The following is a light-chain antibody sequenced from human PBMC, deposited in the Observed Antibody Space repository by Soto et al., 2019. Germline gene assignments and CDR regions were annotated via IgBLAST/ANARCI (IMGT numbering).Light chain of an antibody. V-gene: IGLV2-23*02. CDR1: SSDVGSYNL. CDR2: EVS. CDR3: CSYAGSSTLV. J-gene: IGLJ1*01. Sequence: SALTQPASVSGSPGQSLTISCNGTSSDVGSYNLVSWYQQHPGKAPKLMIYEVSKRPSGVSNRFSGSKSGNTASLTISGLQAEDEADYYCCSYAGSSTLVFGTGTKVTVL.